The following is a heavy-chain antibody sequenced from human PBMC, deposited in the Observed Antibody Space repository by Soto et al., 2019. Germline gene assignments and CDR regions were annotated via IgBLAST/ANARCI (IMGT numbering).Heavy chain of an antibody. V-gene: IGHV1-69*13. J-gene: IGHJ6*02. D-gene: IGHD3-3*01. CDR3: AREAPKYYDFWSGYPPSQYGMDV. CDR1: GGTFSSYA. Sequence: GASVKVSCKASGGTFSSYAISWVRQAPGQGLEWMGGIIPIFGTANYAQKFQGRVTITADESTSTAYMELSSLRSEDTAVYYCAREAPKYYDFWSGYPPSQYGMDVWGQGTTVTVSS. CDR2: IIPIFGTA.